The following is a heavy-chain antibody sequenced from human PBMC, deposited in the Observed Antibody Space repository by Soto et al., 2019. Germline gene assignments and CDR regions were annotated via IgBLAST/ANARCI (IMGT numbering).Heavy chain of an antibody. CDR3: ARGAAVAGGNNWFDP. CDR2: INPSGGST. CDR1: GYTFISYY. Sequence: ASVKVSCKASGYTFISYYMHWVRQAPGQGLVWMGIINPSGGSTIYAQKFQGRVTMTRDTSTSTVYMQLSGLRSEDTAVYYCARGAAVAGGNNWFDPWGQGTLVTVSS. J-gene: IGHJ5*02. D-gene: IGHD6-19*01. V-gene: IGHV1-46*01.